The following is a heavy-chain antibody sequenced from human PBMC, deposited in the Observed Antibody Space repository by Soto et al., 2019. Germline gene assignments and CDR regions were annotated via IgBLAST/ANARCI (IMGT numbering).Heavy chain of an antibody. D-gene: IGHD3-22*01. CDR3: ARSTYYYDSSGYGFYHFDY. CDR2: IDWDDDK. V-gene: IGHV2-70*11. J-gene: IGHJ4*02. CDR1: GFSLSTSGMC. Sequence: SGPTLVNPTQTLTLTCTFSGFSLSTSGMCVSWIRQPPGKALEWLARIDWDDDKYYSTSLKTRLTISKDTSKNQVVLTMTNMDPVDTATYYCARSTYYYDSSGYGFYHFDYWGQGTLVTVSS.